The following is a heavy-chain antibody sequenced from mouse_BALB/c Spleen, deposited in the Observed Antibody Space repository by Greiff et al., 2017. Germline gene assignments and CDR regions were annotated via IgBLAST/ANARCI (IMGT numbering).Heavy chain of an antibody. CDR3: TRDSSGYLAY. V-gene: IGHV1-15*01. Sequence: QVQLQQSGAELVRPGASVTLSCKASGYTFTDYEMHWVKQTPVHGLEWIGAIDPETGGTAYNQKFKGKATLTADKSSSTAYMELRSLTSEDSAVYYCTRDSSGYLAYWGQGTLVNVSA. J-gene: IGHJ3*01. D-gene: IGHD3-2*01. CDR2: IDPETGGT. CDR1: GYTFTDYE.